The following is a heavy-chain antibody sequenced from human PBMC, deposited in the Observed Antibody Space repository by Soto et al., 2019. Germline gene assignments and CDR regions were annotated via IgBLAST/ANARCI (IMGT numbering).Heavy chain of an antibody. D-gene: IGHD2-21*02. CDR3: ARVCGGDCHYGMDV. CDR1: GGSISSGGYY. Sequence: QVQLQESGPGLVKPSQTLSLTCTVSGGSISSGGYYWSWIRQPPGQGLECIGYFYYSGRTYYNPSLKSRVTISVDTFKNQFSLKLSSVTAADTAVYYCARVCGGDCHYGMDVWGQGTTVTVSS. V-gene: IGHV4-31*03. CDR2: FYYSGRT. J-gene: IGHJ6*02.